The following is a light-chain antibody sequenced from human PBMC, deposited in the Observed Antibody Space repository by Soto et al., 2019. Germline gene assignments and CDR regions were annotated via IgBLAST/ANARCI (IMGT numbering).Light chain of an antibody. CDR2: GAS. CDR1: QSINSE. CDR3: QQGHNWPLT. Sequence: EIVMTQSPATLSLSPGERAALSCRASQSINSELAWYQQKPGQPPRLLIYGASTRATGVPARFTGSESSSEFTLTLSALQSEDFAVYYCQQGHNWPLTFGQGTRLEI. V-gene: IGKV3-15*01. J-gene: IGKJ2*01.